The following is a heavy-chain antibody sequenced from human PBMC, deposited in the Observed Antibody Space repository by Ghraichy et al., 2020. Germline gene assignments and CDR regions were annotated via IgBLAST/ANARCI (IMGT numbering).Heavy chain of an antibody. J-gene: IGHJ5*02. D-gene: IGHD2-2*01. CDR1: GFAFSTYW. CDR3: ATSMVLRPAAPYSRFGP. Sequence: GGSLRLSCIGSGFAFSTYWMSWVRQAPGKGPEWVANIRPDGREKKYVDSVKGRFTISRDNAKNSLYLEMNSLRAEDTAVYFCATSMVLRPAAPYSRFGPWGQGTLVTVSS. V-gene: IGHV3-7*01. CDR2: IRPDGREK.